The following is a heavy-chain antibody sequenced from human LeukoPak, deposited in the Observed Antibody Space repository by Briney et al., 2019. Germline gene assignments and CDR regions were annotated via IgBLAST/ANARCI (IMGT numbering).Heavy chain of an antibody. J-gene: IGHJ3*02. D-gene: IGHD2-15*01. Sequence: GGSLRLSCAASGFTFSNYGMHWVRQAPGKGLEWVAGIWFDGSNKFYADSVKGRFTISRDNSKNTLYLQMNGLRAEDTAVYYCARDRLGYCSGGSCYSAYDGFDIWGQGTMVTVSS. V-gene: IGHV3-33*01. CDR3: ARDRLGYCSGGSCYSAYDGFDI. CDR2: IWFDGSNK. CDR1: GFTFSNYG.